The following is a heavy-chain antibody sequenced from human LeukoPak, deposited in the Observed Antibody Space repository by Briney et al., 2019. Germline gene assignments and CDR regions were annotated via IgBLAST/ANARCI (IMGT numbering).Heavy chain of an antibody. D-gene: IGHD3-10*01. CDR3: ANSYYGSGSPPGALDY. CDR2: ISGGST. J-gene: IGHJ4*02. Sequence: GGSLRLSCAASGFTVSSNEMNWVRQAPGKGLEWVSSISGGSTYYADSRKGRFTISRDNSKNALHLQMNSLRVEDTAVYYCANSYYGSGSPPGALDYWGQGTLVTVSS. CDR1: GFTVSSNE. V-gene: IGHV3-38-3*01.